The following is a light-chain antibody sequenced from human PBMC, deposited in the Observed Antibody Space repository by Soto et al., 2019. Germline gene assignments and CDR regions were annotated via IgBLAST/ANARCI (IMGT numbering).Light chain of an antibody. Sequence: EIVLTQSPGNLSLTPGQRATLSCRASQSVSSSYLAWYQQKPGQDHRLLIYGSSSRATGIPSRFSGSASGTDFTLTISSLQPEDFATYYCLQDYSYPWTFGQGTKVDIK. V-gene: IGKV3D-7*01. CDR2: GSS. J-gene: IGKJ1*01. CDR3: LQDYSYPWT. CDR1: QSVSSSY.